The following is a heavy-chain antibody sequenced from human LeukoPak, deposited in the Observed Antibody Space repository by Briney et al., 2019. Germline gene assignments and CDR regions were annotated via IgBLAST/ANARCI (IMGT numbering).Heavy chain of an antibody. Sequence: SETLSLTCTVSGGSISSGSYYWSWIRQPAGKGLEWIGRIYTSGSTNYNPSLKSRVTISVDTSKNQFSLKLSSVTAADTAVYYCARERPHIVVVVDYWGQGTLVTVSS. CDR1: GGSISSGSYY. J-gene: IGHJ4*02. V-gene: IGHV4-61*02. CDR3: ARERPHIVVVVDY. D-gene: IGHD2-21*01. CDR2: IYTSGST.